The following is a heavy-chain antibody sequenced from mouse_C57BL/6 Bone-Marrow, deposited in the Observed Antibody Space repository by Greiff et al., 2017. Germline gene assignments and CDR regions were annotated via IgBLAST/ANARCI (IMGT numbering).Heavy chain of an antibody. CDR2: IYPSDSET. CDR3: ARRAGSSYDYAMDY. Sequence: QVQLKQPGAELVRPGSSVKLSCKASGYTFTSYWMDWVKQRPGQGLEWIGNIYPSDSETHYNQKFKDKATLTVDKSSSTAYMQLSSLTSEDPAVYYCARRAGSSYDYAMDYWGQGTSVTVSS. D-gene: IGHD1-1*01. CDR1: GYTFTSYW. J-gene: IGHJ4*01. V-gene: IGHV1-61*01.